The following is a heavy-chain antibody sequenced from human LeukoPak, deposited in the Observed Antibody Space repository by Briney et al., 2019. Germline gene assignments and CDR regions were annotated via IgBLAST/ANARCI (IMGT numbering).Heavy chain of an antibody. V-gene: IGHV4-34*01. D-gene: IGHD3-3*01. CDR2: INHSGST. Sequence: SETLSLTCAVYGGSFSGYYWSWIRQPPGKGLEWIGEINHSGSTNYNPSLKSGVTISVDTSKNQFSLKLSSVTAADTAVYYCARAEYDFWSGYPSALDPWGQGTLVTVSS. CDR1: GGSFSGYY. CDR3: ARAEYDFWSGYPSALDP. J-gene: IGHJ5*02.